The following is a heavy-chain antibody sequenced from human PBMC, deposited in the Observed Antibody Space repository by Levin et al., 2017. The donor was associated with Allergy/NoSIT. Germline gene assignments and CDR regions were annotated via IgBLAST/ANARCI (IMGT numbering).Heavy chain of an antibody. CDR3: ATGPSGFDY. CDR2: ISSGRST. V-gene: IGHV4-39*01. D-gene: IGHD1-26*01. J-gene: IGHJ4*02. CDR1: GGSIRGGSYS. Sequence: SSQTLSLTCNVSGGSIRGGSYSWGWIRQPPEKGLEWIGTISSGRSTYYNPSFNSRLTISLDTSKNLFSLKLDSLTAADTAVYYCATGPSGFDYWGQGTLVTVSS.